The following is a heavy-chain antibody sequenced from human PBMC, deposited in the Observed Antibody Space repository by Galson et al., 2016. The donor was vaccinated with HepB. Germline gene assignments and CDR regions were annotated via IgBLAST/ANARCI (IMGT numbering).Heavy chain of an antibody. CDR1: GDNRTNYW. V-gene: IGHV5-51*01. D-gene: IGHD6-13*01. CDR2: IYLADSDA. CDR3: ARGHYSRWLSWYDL. Sequence: QSGAEVKKPGGSLQISCTVSGDNRTNYWIAWVRQMPEKSLEWMGIIYLADSDARYSPSFQGQVSISADKSIRTAYLHWSTLTASDTAIYYCARGHYSRWLSWYDLWGQGTRGTVSP. J-gene: IGHJ5*02.